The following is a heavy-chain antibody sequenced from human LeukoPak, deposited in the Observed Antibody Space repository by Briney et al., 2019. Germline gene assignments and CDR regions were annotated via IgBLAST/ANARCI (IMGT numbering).Heavy chain of an antibody. CDR3: ARSSGYSN. J-gene: IGHJ4*02. CDR1: GFTFSDYG. Sequence: RPGGSLRLSCVASGFTFSDYGMHWVRQAPGKGLEWVAVISYDGSNENYPDSVKGRLTISRDNSKNTLYLQLDSLRPEDTAVYYCARSSGYSNWGQGTLVTVSS. V-gene: IGHV3-30*03. D-gene: IGHD3-22*01. CDR2: ISYDGSNE.